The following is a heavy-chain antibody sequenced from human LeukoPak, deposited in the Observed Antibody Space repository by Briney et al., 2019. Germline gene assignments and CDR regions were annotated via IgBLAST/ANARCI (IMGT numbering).Heavy chain of an antibody. J-gene: IGHJ4*02. V-gene: IGHV4-39*01. CDR2: FYYSENT. D-gene: IGHD6-13*01. CDR1: GGSISSSSYC. Sequence: SETLSLTCSVSGGSISSSSYCWGWIRRPPGKGLEWIGSFYYSENTYYNPSLQSRVTISVDTSKNQFSLKLTSVTAADTAVYYCARHADLYSTLDYWGQGILVTVFS. CDR3: ARHADLYSTLDY.